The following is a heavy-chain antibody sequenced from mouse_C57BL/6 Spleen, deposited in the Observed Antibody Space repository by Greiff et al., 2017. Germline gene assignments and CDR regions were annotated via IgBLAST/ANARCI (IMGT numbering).Heavy chain of an antibody. D-gene: IGHD1-1*01. CDR1: GYTFTDYN. CDR2: INPYNGGT. CDR3: ARRGCYVSSYYFDY. V-gene: IGHV1-18*01. J-gene: IGHJ2*01. Sequence: EVQLQQSGPELVKPGASVKIPCKASGYTFTDYNMDWVKQSHGKSLEWIGDINPYNGGTIYNQKFKGKATLAVDKSSSTAYMELRSLTSEDTAVYYCARRGCYVSSYYFDYWGQGTTLTVSA.